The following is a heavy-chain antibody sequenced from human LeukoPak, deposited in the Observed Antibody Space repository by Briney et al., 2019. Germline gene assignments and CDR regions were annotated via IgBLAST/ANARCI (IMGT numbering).Heavy chain of an antibody. CDR2: INAANGDT. Sequence: ASVKVSCKASGYIFTGYAMHWVRQAPGQRLEWMGWINAANGDTKYSQSFQGRVTITRDTSASTAYMELNSLTSEDTAVYYCTRDISTILLWFGEPHAFDIWGQGTMVTVSS. V-gene: IGHV1-3*01. CDR3: TRDISTILLWFGEPHAFDI. CDR1: GYIFTGYA. D-gene: IGHD3-10*01. J-gene: IGHJ3*02.